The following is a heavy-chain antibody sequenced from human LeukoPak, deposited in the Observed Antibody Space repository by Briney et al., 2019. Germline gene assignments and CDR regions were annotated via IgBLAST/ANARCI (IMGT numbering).Heavy chain of an antibody. D-gene: IGHD3-3*01. CDR3: ARTRYDFWSGYYASFDY. CDR1: GGSFSGYY. J-gene: IGHJ4*02. Sequence: SETLSLTCAVYGGSFSGYYWSWIRQPPGKWLEWIGEINHSGSTNYNPSLKSRVTISVDTSKNQFSLKLSSVTAADTAVYYCARTRYDFWSGYYASFDYWGQGTLVTVSS. V-gene: IGHV4-34*01. CDR2: INHSGST.